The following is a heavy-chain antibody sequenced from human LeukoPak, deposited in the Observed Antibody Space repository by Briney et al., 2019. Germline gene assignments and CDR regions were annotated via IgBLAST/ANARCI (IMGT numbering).Heavy chain of an antibody. CDR2: INWNGGST. J-gene: IGHJ4*02. CDR1: GFTFDDYG. Sequence: GGTLRLSCAASGFTFDDYGMSWVRQAPGKGLEWVSGINWNGGSTGYADSVRGRYTISRDNAKNSLYLQMNSLRAEDTGFYYCAAYYYGSGSCGQFDYWGQGPLVTVSS. V-gene: IGHV3-20*04. CDR3: AAYYYGSGSCGQFDY. D-gene: IGHD3-10*01.